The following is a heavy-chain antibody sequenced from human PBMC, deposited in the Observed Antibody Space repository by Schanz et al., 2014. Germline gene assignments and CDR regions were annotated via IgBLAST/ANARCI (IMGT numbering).Heavy chain of an antibody. CDR2: IGILGDT. CDR1: GVDLSGNA. CDR3: ARGGSNREFYTVMDV. Sequence: VQLVESGGDLVQPGGSLRLSCAGSGVDLSGNALHWVRQAPGKGLEWVSSIGILGDTYYGDSVKGRFTISSDSLHMNDVIGGDTAVYYCARGGSNREFYTVMDVWGRGTTVTVS. D-gene: IGHD3-10*01. V-gene: IGHV3-13*01. J-gene: IGHJ6*02.